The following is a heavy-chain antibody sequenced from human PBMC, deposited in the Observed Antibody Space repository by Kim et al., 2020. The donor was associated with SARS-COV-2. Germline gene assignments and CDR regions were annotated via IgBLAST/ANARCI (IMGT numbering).Heavy chain of an antibody. V-gene: IGHV1-69*04. J-gene: IGHJ2*01. CDR2: IIPILGIA. CDR1: GGTFSSYA. D-gene: IGHD5-12*01. Sequence: SVKVSCKASGGTFSSYAISWVRQAPGQGLEWMGRIIPILGIANYAQKFQGRVTITADKSTSTAYMELSSLRSEDTAVYYCARDVATVVTPSFFPHWYFDLWGRGTLVTVSS. CDR3: ARDVATVVTPSFFPHWYFDL.